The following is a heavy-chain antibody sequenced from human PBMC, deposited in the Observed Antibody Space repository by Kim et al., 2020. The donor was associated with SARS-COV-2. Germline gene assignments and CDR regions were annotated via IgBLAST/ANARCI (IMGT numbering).Heavy chain of an antibody. Sequence: GGSLRLSCAASGFTFSSYAMSWVRQAPGKGLEWVSAISGSGGSTYYADSVKGRFTISRDNSKNTLYLQMNSLRAEDTAVYYCAKDPIAARRRRGEYFQHWGQGTLVTVSS. V-gene: IGHV3-23*01. D-gene: IGHD6-6*01. CDR2: ISGSGGST. CDR1: GFTFSSYA. CDR3: AKDPIAARRRRGEYFQH. J-gene: IGHJ1*01.